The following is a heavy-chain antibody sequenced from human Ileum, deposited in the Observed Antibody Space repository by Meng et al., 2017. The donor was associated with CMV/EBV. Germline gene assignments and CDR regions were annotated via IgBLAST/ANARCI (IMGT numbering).Heavy chain of an antibody. CDR3: ARDLFIVVVPAAEGWFDP. Sequence: TFSDYYMSWIRQAPGKGLEWVSYISSSGSTIYYADSVKGRFTISRDNAKNSLYLQMNSLRAEDTAVYYCARDLFIVVVPAAEGWFDPWGQGTLVTVSS. CDR1: TFSDYY. CDR2: ISSSGSTI. D-gene: IGHD2-2*01. V-gene: IGHV3-11*01. J-gene: IGHJ5*02.